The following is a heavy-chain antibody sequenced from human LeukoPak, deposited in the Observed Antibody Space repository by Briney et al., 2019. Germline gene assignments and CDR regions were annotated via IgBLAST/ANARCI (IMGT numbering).Heavy chain of an antibody. V-gene: IGHV4-61*01. J-gene: IGHJ4*02. Sequence: KPSETESLICTVSGASLTNPTYYQWSRIRQPPGKGLELIGSLYSTESPKFNPSLASRVTMSLDTSKSQFFLKLSSVAAEDSAMYYCARFRSGGWFYFDSWGQGTMVTVSS. CDR2: LYSTESP. D-gene: IGHD6-19*01. CDR3: ARFRSGGWFYFDS. CDR1: GASLTNPTYY.